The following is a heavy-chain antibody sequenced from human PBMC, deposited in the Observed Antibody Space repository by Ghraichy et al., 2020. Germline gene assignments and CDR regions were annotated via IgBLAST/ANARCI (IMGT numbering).Heavy chain of an antibody. V-gene: IGHV4-59*01. CDR1: GGSISSYY. Sequence: SETLSLTCTVSGGSISSYYWSWIRQPPGKGLEWIGYIYYSGSTNYNPSLKSRVTISVDTSKNQFSLKLSSVTAADTAVYYCARAHYDILTGYGGWFDPWGQGTLGTVSS. CDR3: ARAHYDILTGYGGWFDP. J-gene: IGHJ5*02. CDR2: IYYSGST. D-gene: IGHD3-9*01.